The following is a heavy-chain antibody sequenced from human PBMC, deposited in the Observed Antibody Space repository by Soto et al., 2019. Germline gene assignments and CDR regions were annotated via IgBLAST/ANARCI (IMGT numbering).Heavy chain of an antibody. V-gene: IGHV3-30*04. D-gene: IGHD3-22*01. CDR3: AREMIPMIMGGMPAMDV. CDR2: ISFDGSNK. Sequence: QVQLVESGGGVVQPERSQRLSCAASKFTFRTYIMHWVRQAPGKGLEWVALISFDGSNKYYADSVKGRFTISRDNSKNTMYLQMNSLRPEDTAVYYCAREMIPMIMGGMPAMDVWGQGTTVTVSS. CDR1: KFTFRTYI. J-gene: IGHJ6*02.